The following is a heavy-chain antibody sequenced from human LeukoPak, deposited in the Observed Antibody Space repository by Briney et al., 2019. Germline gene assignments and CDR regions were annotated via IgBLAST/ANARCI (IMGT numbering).Heavy chain of an antibody. CDR2: IYDSGST. V-gene: IGHV4-39*01. D-gene: IGHD4-23*01. Sequence: SETLSLTCTVSGGSIRSSYYYWGWIRQPPGKGLEWIGSIYDSGSTYYNPSLKSRVTISVDTSKNQFSLKLSSVTAADTAVYYCARGDYGGNSLSPPGIDYWGQGTLVTVSS. CDR3: ARGDYGGNSLSPPGIDY. CDR1: GGSIRSSYYY. J-gene: IGHJ4*02.